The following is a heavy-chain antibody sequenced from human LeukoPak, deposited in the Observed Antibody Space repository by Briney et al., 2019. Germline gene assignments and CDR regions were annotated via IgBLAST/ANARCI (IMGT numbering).Heavy chain of an antibody. D-gene: IGHD1-26*01. Sequence: PGGSLRLSCAASGFTFSSYAMSWVRQAPGKGLEWVSAISGSGGSTYYADSVKGQFTISRDNSKNTLYLQMNSLRAEDTAVYYCAKDPQRSGSPRTGKSYYFDYWGQGTLVTVSS. J-gene: IGHJ4*02. CDR2: ISGSGGST. V-gene: IGHV3-23*01. CDR3: AKDPQRSGSPRTGKSYYFDY. CDR1: GFTFSSYA.